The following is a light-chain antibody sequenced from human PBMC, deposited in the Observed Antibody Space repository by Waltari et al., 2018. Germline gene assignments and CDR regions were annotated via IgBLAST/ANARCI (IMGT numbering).Light chain of an antibody. J-gene: IGKJ2*01. CDR1: QGISSF. Sequence: IQLNQSPYSLSASIGDRVTITCRASQGISSFLAWYQQKPGKAPELLIYAASTLESGVPSRFSGSGSGTDFTLTISSLQPEDFATYYCQQLNSYPYTFGQGTKLEIK. CDR2: AAS. CDR3: QQLNSYPYT. V-gene: IGKV1-9*01.